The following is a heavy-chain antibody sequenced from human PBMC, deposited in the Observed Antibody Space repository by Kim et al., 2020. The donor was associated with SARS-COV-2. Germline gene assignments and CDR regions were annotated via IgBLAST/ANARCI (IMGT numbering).Heavy chain of an antibody. V-gene: IGHV3-73*01. CDR3: TTQVLSYPEDV. CDR2: T. D-gene: IGHD2-8*01. Sequence: TAYAASVKGRFTISRDDSKNTAYLQMNSLKTEDTAVYYCTTQVLSYPEDVWGQGTTVTVSS. J-gene: IGHJ6*02.